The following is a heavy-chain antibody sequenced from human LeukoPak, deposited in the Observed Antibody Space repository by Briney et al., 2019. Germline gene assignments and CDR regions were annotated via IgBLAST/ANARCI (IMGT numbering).Heavy chain of an antibody. Sequence: SVKVSCKASGGTFSSYAISWVRQPPGQGLEWMGGIIPIFGTANYAQKFQGRVTITADESTSTAYMELSSLRSEDTAVYYCARVFGSAVKRWLQYRDAFDIWGQGTMVTVSS. D-gene: IGHD5-24*01. V-gene: IGHV1-69*01. J-gene: IGHJ3*02. CDR3: ARVFGSAVKRWLQYRDAFDI. CDR1: GGTFSSYA. CDR2: IIPIFGTA.